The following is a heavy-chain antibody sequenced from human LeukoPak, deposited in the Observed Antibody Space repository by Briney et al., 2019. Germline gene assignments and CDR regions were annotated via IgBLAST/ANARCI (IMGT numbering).Heavy chain of an antibody. CDR2: INHSGST. CDR3: AREEMATIDYYYYYYMDV. J-gene: IGHJ6*03. V-gene: IGHV4-34*01. D-gene: IGHD5-24*01. Sequence: SETLSLTCAVYGGSFSGYYWSWIRQPPGKGLEWIGEINHSGSTNYNPSLKSRVTISVDTSKNQFSLKLSSVTAADTAVYYCAREEMATIDYYYYYYMDVWGKGTTVTISS. CDR1: GGSFSGYY.